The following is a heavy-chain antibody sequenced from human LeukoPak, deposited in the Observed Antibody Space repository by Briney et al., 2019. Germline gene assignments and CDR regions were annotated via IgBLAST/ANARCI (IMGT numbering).Heavy chain of an antibody. CDR2: IKSKTDGGTT. V-gene: IGHV3-15*01. D-gene: IGHD1-26*01. CDR1: GFTFSNAW. Sequence: GGSLRLSCAASGFTFSNAWMSWVRQAPGKGLEWVGRIKSKTDGGTTDYAAPVKGRFTISRDDSKNTLYLQMNSPKTEDTAVYYCTTVGGSHGDDFDYWGQGTLVTVSS. J-gene: IGHJ4*02. CDR3: TTVGGSHGDDFDY.